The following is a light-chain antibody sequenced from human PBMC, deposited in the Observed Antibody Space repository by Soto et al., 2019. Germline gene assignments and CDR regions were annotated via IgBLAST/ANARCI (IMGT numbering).Light chain of an antibody. Sequence: EIVLTQSPGSLSLSPGERATLSCRASQSVSSSYLAWYQQKPGQAPRLLIYAASRRATGITDRFSGSGSGTDFTLTISRLEPEDFEVYYCQQYGTSLFTFGPGTKVDIK. CDR2: AAS. V-gene: IGKV3-20*01. J-gene: IGKJ3*01. CDR1: QSVSSSY. CDR3: QQYGTSLFT.